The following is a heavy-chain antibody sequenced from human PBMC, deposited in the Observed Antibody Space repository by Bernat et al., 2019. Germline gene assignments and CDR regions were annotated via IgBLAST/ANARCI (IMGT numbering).Heavy chain of an antibody. CDR3: SRNERNGSPFDP. J-gene: IGHJ5*02. D-gene: IGHD2-15*01. Sequence: EVQLVESGGGLVQPGGSLRLSCAASGFTVSSNYMTWVRQAPGKGLEWVSFIFGTSNIYYADSVQGRFTISRDNSKNTLWLQMNSLRVEDTAVYYCSRNERNGSPFDPWGQGTLVTVSS. V-gene: IGHV3-66*01. CDR1: GFTVSSNY. CDR2: IFGTSNI.